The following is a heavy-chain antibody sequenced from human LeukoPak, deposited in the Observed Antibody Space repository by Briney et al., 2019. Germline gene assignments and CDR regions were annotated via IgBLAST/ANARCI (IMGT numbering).Heavy chain of an antibody. CDR1: GGSVSNGSYY. V-gene: IGHV4-61*01. J-gene: IGHJ3*02. CDR2: IYYSGST. CDR3: ARAGEYCSSTSCYAVLGAFDI. D-gene: IGHD2-2*01. Sequence: SETLSLTCTVSGGSVSNGSYYWNWIRQPPGKGLEWIGYIYYSGSTNYNPSLKSRVTISVDTSKNQFSLKLSSVTAADTAVYYCARAGEYCSSTSCYAVLGAFDIWGQRTMVTVSS.